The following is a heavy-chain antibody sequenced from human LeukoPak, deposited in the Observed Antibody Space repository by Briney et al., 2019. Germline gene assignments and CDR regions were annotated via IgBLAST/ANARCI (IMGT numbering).Heavy chain of an antibody. D-gene: IGHD6-19*01. V-gene: IGHV4-59*01. J-gene: IGHJ4*02. CDR2: IYYSGST. Sequence: SETLSLTCAVYGGSFSSYYWSWIRQPPGKGLEWIGYIYYSGSTNYNPSLKSRVTISVDTSKNQFSLKLSSVTAADTAVYYCARGQWLVRYFDYWGQGTLVTVSS. CDR1: GGSFSSYY. CDR3: ARGQWLVRYFDY.